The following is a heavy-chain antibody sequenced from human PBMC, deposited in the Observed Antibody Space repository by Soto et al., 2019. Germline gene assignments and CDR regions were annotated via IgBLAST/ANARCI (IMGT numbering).Heavy chain of an antibody. V-gene: IGHV1-69*13. CDR3: ARQFVVVPAAMWANYYYYGMDV. J-gene: IGHJ6*02. D-gene: IGHD2-2*01. CDR1: GGTFSSYA. Sequence: ASVKVSCKASGGTFSSYAISWVRQAPGQGLEWMGGIIPIFGTANYAQKFQGRVTITADESTSTAYMELSSLKASDTAMYYCARQFVVVPAAMWANYYYYGMDVWGQGTTVTVSS. CDR2: IIPIFGTA.